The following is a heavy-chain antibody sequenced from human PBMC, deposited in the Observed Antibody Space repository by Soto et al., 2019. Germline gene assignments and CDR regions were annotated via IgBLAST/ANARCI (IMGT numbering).Heavy chain of an antibody. V-gene: IGHV4-39*07. CDR3: AGWVGASGYAFDI. Sequence: SETLALTCTASGGSISRSSHRWGWIRQPPGKRLWWVGSIQYSGGTDYNRSLKSRVTISVDTSKSQFSLKLSSVTAADTAVYYCAGWVGASGYAFDIWGRGTMVTASS. D-gene: IGHD1-26*01. J-gene: IGHJ3*02. CDR1: GGSISRSSHR. CDR2: IQYSGGT.